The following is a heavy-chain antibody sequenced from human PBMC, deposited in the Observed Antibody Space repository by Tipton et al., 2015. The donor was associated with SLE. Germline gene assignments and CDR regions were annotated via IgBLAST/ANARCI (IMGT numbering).Heavy chain of an antibody. V-gene: IGHV4-61*09. Sequence: TLSLTCTVSGGSISSGSYYWSWIRQPAGKGLEWIGYIYTSGSTNYNPSLKSRVTISVDTSKNQFSLKLSSVTAADTAVYYCARLGHGSGWHTATYFDYWGQGTLVTVSS. CDR3: ARLGHGSGWHTATYFDY. D-gene: IGHD6-19*01. J-gene: IGHJ4*02. CDR2: IYTSGST. CDR1: GGSISSGSYY.